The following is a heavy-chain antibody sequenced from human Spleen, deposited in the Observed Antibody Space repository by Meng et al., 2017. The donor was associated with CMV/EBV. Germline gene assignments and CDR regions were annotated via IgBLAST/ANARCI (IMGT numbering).Heavy chain of an antibody. V-gene: IGHV4-4*02. CDR1: GVAISSNIR. CDR3: ARGKQDAWELLAY. D-gene: IGHD1-26*01. CDR2: IDDSGST. Sequence: AELPESGPGLVKPSGTLSLTCGVSGVAISSNIRWTWVRQPPGKGLEWIGDIDDSGSTNYNPSLNSRISISLDKSKNHFSLKVNSVTAADTAVYYCARGKQDAWELLAYWGQGALVTVSS. J-gene: IGHJ4*02.